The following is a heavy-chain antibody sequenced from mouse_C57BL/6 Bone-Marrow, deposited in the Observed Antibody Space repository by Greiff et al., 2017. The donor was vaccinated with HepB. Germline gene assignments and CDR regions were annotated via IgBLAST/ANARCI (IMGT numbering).Heavy chain of an antibody. J-gene: IGHJ1*03. D-gene: IGHD2-1*01. Sequence: QVQLQQSGPELVKPGASVKISCKASGYAFSSSWMNWVKQRPGKGLEWIGRIYPGDGDTNYNGKFKGKATLTADKSSSTAYMQLSSLTSEDSAVSFCARRGSYGNYPYWYFDVWGKGTTVTVSS. CDR1: GYAFSSSW. CDR2: IYPGDGDT. V-gene: IGHV1-82*01. CDR3: ARRGSYGNYPYWYFDV.